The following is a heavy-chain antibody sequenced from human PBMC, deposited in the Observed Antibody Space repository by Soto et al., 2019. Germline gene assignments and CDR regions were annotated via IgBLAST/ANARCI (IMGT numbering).Heavy chain of an antibody. CDR3: ARVPIVGVTGHGGCDV. J-gene: IGHJ3*01. D-gene: IGHD1-26*01. Sequence: QVHLQESVPGLVRPSQTLSLTCTVSGGSISSGTHYWSWIRQTPGKGLEFIGHVYFSGSAYYKASHVGRFDLSMDTAKNHGSRTLDAVTAADTAIYFCARVPIVGVTGHGGCDVWGPGKVVRVSS. CDR1: GGSISSGTHY. V-gene: IGHV4-30-4*08. CDR2: VYFSGSA.